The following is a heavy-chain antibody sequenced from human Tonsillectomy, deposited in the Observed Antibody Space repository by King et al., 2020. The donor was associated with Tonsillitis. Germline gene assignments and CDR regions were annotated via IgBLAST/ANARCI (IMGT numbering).Heavy chain of an antibody. Sequence: QLQESGPGLVKPSETLSLTCTVSVGSISSSSYFWGWIRQPPGKGLGWIGSLYYSGTTYYNPSLNSRVTISVDTSKNQFSLKLISVTAADTAMYYCARRGMVPVLSWTNWGQGTPVTVSS. CDR3: ARRGMVPVLSWTN. CDR1: VGSISSSSYF. CDR2: LYYSGTT. V-gene: IGHV4-39*07. J-gene: IGHJ4*02. D-gene: IGHD3-10*01.